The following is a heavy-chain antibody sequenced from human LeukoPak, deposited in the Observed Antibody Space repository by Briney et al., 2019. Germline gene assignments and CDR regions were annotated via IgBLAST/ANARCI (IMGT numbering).Heavy chain of an antibody. Sequence: PSETLSLTCTVSGGSISSHYWSWIRQPPGKGLEWIGYIYCSGSTNYNPSLKSRVTMSVDTSKNQFSLKLSSVTAADTAVYYCAREGRRRDYYDSSGYYPYNWFDPWGQGTLVTVSS. CDR1: GGSISSHY. CDR3: AREGRRRDYYDSSGYYPYNWFDP. J-gene: IGHJ5*02. CDR2: IYCSGST. V-gene: IGHV4-59*11. D-gene: IGHD3-22*01.